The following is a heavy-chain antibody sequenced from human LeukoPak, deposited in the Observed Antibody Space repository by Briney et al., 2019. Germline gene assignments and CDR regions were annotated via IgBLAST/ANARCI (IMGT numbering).Heavy chain of an antibody. CDR1: GGSISSSSYY. Sequence: SETLSLTCTVSGGSISSSSYYWGWIRQPPGKGLEWIGSIYYSGSTYYNPSLKSRVTISVDTSKNQFSLKLSSVTAADTAVYYCAREVLEMATILSAFDIWGQGTVVTVSS. V-gene: IGHV4-39*07. CDR2: IYYSGST. J-gene: IGHJ3*02. D-gene: IGHD5-24*01. CDR3: AREVLEMATILSAFDI.